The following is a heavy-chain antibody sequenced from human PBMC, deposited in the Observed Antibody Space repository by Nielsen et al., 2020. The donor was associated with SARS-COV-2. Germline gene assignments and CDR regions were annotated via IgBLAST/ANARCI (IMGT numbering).Heavy chain of an antibody. V-gene: IGHV1-3*01. Sequence: WVRQAPGQRLEWMGWINAGNGNTKYSQKFQGRVTITRDTSASTAYMELSSLRSEDTAVYYCARVWFGELLDYWGQGTLVTV. J-gene: IGHJ4*02. CDR2: INAGNGNT. D-gene: IGHD3-10*01. CDR3: ARVWFGELLDY.